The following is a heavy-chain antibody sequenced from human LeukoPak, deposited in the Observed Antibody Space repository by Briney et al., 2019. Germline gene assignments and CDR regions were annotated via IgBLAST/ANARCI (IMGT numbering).Heavy chain of an antibody. CDR3: ARAEYYDFWSGYFNFDY. D-gene: IGHD3-3*01. Sequence: PGGSLRLSCAASGFTFSSYSMNWVRQAPGKGLGWVSYISSSSSTIYYADSVKGRFTISRDNAKNSLYLQMNSLRAEDTAVYYCARAEYYDFWSGYFNFDYWGQGTLVTVSS. J-gene: IGHJ4*02. CDR1: GFTFSSYS. CDR2: ISSSSSTI. V-gene: IGHV3-48*01.